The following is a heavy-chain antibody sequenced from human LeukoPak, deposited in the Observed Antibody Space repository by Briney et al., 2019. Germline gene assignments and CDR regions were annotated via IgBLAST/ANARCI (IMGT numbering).Heavy chain of an antibody. CDR2: LSTYNGIT. D-gene: IGHD5-18*01. J-gene: IGHJ3*02. CDR1: GYTFTSYG. V-gene: IGHV1-18*01. CDR3: ARVTSRYSYGPRNPFDI. Sequence: GASVKVSCKASGYTFTSYGISWVRQAPGQGLEWMGRLSTYNGITNYEQKFQGRVTMTTDTSTSTAYMELRRLRSDDTAMYYCARVTSRYSYGPRNPFDIWGQGTMVTVSS.